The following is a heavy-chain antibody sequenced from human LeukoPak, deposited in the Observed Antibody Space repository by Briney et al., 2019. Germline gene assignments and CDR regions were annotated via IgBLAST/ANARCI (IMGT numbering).Heavy chain of an antibody. CDR3: ASQSGYYSAFDI. CDR1: GGSISSYY. D-gene: IGHD3-22*01. V-gene: IGHV4-59*08. J-gene: IGHJ3*02. CDR2: IYYSGST. Sequence: SETLSLTCTVSGGSISSYYWSWIRQPPGKGLEWIGYIYYSGSTNYNPSLKSRVTISVDTSKNQFSLKLSSVTAAHTAVYYCASQSGYYSAFDIWGQGTMVTVSS.